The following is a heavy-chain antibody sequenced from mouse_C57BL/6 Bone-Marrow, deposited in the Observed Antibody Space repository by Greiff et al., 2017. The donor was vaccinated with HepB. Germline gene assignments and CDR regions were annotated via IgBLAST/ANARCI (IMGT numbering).Heavy chain of an antibody. CDR3: TNYYGSSYWYFDV. Sequence: VQLQQPGAELVRPGASVTLSCKASGYTFTDYEMHWVKQTPVHGLEWIGAIDPETGGTAYNQKFKGKAILTADKSSSTAYMELRSLTSEDSAVYYCTNYYGSSYWYFDVWGTGTTVTVSS. CDR1: GYTFTDYE. J-gene: IGHJ1*03. V-gene: IGHV1-15*01. CDR2: IDPETGGT. D-gene: IGHD1-1*01.